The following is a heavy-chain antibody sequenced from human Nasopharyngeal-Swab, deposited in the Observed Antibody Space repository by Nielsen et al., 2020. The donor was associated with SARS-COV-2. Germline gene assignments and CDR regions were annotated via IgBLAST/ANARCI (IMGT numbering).Heavy chain of an antibody. J-gene: IGHJ6*02. V-gene: IGHV3-74*01. Sequence: GGSLRLSCAASGFTFSSYWMHWVRQAPGKGLVWFSRINSDGSSTSYADSVKGRFTISRDNAKNTLYLQMNSLRAEDTAVYYCARDRIGVGMDVWGQGTTVTVSS. CDR1: GFTFSSYW. D-gene: IGHD2-15*01. CDR2: INSDGSST. CDR3: ARDRIGVGMDV.